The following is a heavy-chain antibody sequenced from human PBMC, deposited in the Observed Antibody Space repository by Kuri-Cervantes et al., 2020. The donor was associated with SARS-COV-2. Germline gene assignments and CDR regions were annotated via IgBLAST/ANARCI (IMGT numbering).Heavy chain of an antibody. CDR2: IIPVFGTT. J-gene: IGHJ6*03. D-gene: IGHD6-6*01. CDR1: GGTFNIYA. Sequence: SVKVSCKASGGTFNIYAFSWVRQAPGQGLEWMGGIIPVFGTTNNAQRLQGRVTISADEARSTVYMELSSLTFEDTAIYYCAQTIPARRRSPGDFYLYYMDVWGKGTSVTVSS. CDR3: AQTIPARRRSPGDFYLYYMDV. V-gene: IGHV1-69*13.